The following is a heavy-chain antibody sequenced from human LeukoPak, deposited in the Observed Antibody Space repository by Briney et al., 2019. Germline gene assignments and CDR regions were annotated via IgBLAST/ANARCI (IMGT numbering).Heavy chain of an antibody. Sequence: SETLSLTCTVSGGSISSGSYYWSWIRQPAGKGLEWIGRIYASGSTNYNPSLKSRVTISVDMSKNQFSPKLSSVTAADTAVYYCARGYDPSRDAFDIWAQGTMVTVSS. J-gene: IGHJ3*02. D-gene: IGHD3-22*01. CDR1: GGSISSGSYY. CDR2: IYASGST. V-gene: IGHV4-61*02. CDR3: ARGYDPSRDAFDI.